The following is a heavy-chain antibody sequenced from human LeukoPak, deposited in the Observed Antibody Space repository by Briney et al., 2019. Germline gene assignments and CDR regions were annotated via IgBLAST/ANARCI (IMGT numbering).Heavy chain of an antibody. CDR2: IYTSGST. CDR1: GGSISSYY. CDR3: ARDFDGDHDQDAFDI. Sequence: SETLSLTCTVSGGSISSYYWSWIRQPAGKGLEWIGRIYTSGSTNYNPSLKSRVTMSVDTSKNQFSLKLNSVTAADTAVYYCARDFDGDHDQDAFDIWGQGTLVTVSS. D-gene: IGHD4-17*01. J-gene: IGHJ3*02. V-gene: IGHV4-4*07.